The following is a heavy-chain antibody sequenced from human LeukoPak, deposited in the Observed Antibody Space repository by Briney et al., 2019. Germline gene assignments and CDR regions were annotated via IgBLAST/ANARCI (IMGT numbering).Heavy chain of an antibody. V-gene: IGHV1-3*01. J-gene: IGHJ4*02. CDR1: GYTFTSYA. CDR2: TNAGNGNT. Sequence: ASVNVSCKASGYTFTSYAMHWVRQAPGQRLEWMGWTNAGNGNTKYSQKFQGRVTITRDTSASTAYMELSSLRSEDTAVYYCARVVYGDYEGGDYWGQGTLVTVSS. D-gene: IGHD4-17*01. CDR3: ARVVYGDYEGGDY.